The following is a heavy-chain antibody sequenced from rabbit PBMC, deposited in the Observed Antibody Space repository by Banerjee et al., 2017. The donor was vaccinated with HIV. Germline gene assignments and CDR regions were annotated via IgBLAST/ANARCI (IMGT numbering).Heavy chain of an antibody. D-gene: IGHD6-1*01. V-gene: IGHV1S40*01. CDR2: IYAGSSGST. J-gene: IGHJ4*01. CDR1: GFSFSSSYY. CDR3: ASGYAFNL. Sequence: QSLEESGGDLVKPGASLTLTCTASGFSFSSSYYMCWVRQAPGKGLEWIACIYAGSSGSTYYASWAKGRFTISKTSSTTVTLQMTSLTAADTATYFCASGYAFNLWGPGTLVTVS.